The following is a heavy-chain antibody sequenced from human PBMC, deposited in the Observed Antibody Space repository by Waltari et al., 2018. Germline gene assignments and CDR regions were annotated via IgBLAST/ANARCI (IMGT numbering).Heavy chain of an antibody. V-gene: IGHV4-34*01. CDR1: GGSFSGYY. D-gene: IGHD1-26*01. J-gene: IGHJ3*02. Sequence: QVQLQQWGAGLLKPSETLSLTCAVYGGSFSGYYWSWIRQPPGKGLEWIGEINHSGSTNYNPSLKSRVTISVDTSKNQFSLKLSSVTAADTVVYYCAKGGAYAFDIWGQGTMVTVSS. CDR2: INHSGST. CDR3: AKGGAYAFDI.